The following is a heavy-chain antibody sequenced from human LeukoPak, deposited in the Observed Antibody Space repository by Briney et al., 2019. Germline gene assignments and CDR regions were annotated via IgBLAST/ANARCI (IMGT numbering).Heavy chain of an antibody. J-gene: IGHJ4*02. CDR3: AREDGSGSYFDY. CDR1: GFTFNSYW. D-gene: IGHD3-10*01. Sequence: GSLRLSCAASGFTFNSYWMHWVGQVSGKGLVWVSRINSDGSNTYYADSVRGRFTITRDTAKNPLYLQMNSLRAEDTAVYYCAREDGSGSYFDYWGQGTLVTVSS. V-gene: IGHV3-74*01. CDR2: INSDGSNT.